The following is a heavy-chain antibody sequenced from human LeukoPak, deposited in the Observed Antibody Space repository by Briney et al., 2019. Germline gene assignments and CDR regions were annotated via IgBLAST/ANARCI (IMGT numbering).Heavy chain of an antibody. J-gene: IGHJ4*02. CDR3: ARARGYSSGYYFDY. Sequence: SETLSLTCTVSGGSISSSSYYWGWIRQPPGKGLEWIGSIYYSGSAYYNPSLKSRVTISVDTSKNQFSLKLSSVTAADTAVYYCARARGYSSGYYFDYWGQGTLDTVSS. D-gene: IGHD6-19*01. V-gene: IGHV4-39*01. CDR1: GGSISSSSYY. CDR2: IYYSGSA.